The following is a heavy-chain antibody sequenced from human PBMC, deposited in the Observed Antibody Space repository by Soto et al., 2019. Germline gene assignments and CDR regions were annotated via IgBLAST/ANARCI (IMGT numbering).Heavy chain of an antibody. J-gene: IGHJ6*02. CDR2: IIPIFGTA. Sequence: QVQLVQSGAEVKKPGSSVKVSCKASGGTFSSYAISWVRQAPGQGLEWMGGIIPIFGTANYAKKFQGRVTIPADQSTSTAYMELSSLRSEDTAVYYCASSVAKYYYYGMDVWGQGTTVTVSS. CDR1: GGTFSSYA. D-gene: IGHD5-12*01. V-gene: IGHV1-69*12. CDR3: ASSVAKYYYYGMDV.